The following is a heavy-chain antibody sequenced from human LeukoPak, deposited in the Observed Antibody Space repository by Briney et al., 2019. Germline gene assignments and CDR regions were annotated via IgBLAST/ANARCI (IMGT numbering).Heavy chain of an antibody. J-gene: IGHJ2*01. V-gene: IGHV3-72*01. CDR1: EFSLSDFY. Sequence: PGGSLRLSCTASEFSLSDFYMDWVRQAPGKGLEWVGRSRTKARGYTTEYAASVRDRFTVSREESRNSVYLQIDSLRTEDTAVSYCTGGLNICDPWGRGTLVTVSS. D-gene: IGHD2/OR15-2a*01. CDR3: TGGLNICDP. CDR2: SRTKARGYTT.